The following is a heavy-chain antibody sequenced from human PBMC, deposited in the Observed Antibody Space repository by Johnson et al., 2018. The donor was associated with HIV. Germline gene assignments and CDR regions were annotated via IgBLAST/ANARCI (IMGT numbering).Heavy chain of an antibody. Sequence: VQLVESGGGLVKPGGSLRLSCAASGFTFSNAWMSWVRQAPGKGLEWVGRIKSKTDGGTTDYAAPVKGRFTISRDDSQNIAYLQMNSLKTEDTAMYYCTGGRDLRAFDIWGQGTMVTVSS. CDR2: IKSKTDGGTT. J-gene: IGHJ3*02. CDR1: GFTFSNAW. CDR3: TGGRDLRAFDI. D-gene: IGHD2-21*02. V-gene: IGHV3-15*01.